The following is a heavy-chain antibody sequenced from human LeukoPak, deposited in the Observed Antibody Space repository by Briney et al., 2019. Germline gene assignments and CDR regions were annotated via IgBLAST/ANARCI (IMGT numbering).Heavy chain of an antibody. CDR1: GFTFSSYS. CDR3: AKSIEAAAAPEY. CDR2: ISSSSSYI. V-gene: IGHV3-21*01. D-gene: IGHD6-13*01. Sequence: GGSLRLSCAASGFTFSSYSMNWVRQAPGKGLEWVSSISSSSSYIYYADSVKGRFTISRDNAKNSLYLQMNSLRAEDTAVYYCAKSIEAAAAPEYWGQGTLVTVSS. J-gene: IGHJ4*02.